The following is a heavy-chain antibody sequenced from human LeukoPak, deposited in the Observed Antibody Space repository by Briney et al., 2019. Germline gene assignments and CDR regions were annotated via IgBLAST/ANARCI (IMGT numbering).Heavy chain of an antibody. CDR3: AKTTVGYSSGRFPGRPADY. CDR2: IFGSGGSA. V-gene: IGHV3-23*01. D-gene: IGHD2-15*01. J-gene: IGHJ4*02. Sequence: PGGSLRLSCTAFGFAFGSYAMYWVRQAPGKGLEWVSGIFGSGGSAHYADSVKSRFTISRDNSKNTVYLEMNSLGVEDTAVYYCAKTTVGYSSGRFPGRPADYWGQGTLVTVSS. CDR1: GFAFGSYA.